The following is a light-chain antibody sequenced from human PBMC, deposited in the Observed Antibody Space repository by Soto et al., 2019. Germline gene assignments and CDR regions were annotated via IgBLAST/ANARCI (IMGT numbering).Light chain of an antibody. CDR3: QSYDSSLSGSTL. CDR1: SSNIGAGYD. Sequence: QSVLTQPPSVSGAPGQRGAISCTGSSSNIGAGYDVHWYQQLPGTAPKLLIYGNTNRPSGVPDRFSGSKSGPSASLAITGLQAEDEADYYCQSYDSSLSGSTLFGGGTKVTVL. V-gene: IGLV1-40*01. J-gene: IGLJ3*02. CDR2: GNT.